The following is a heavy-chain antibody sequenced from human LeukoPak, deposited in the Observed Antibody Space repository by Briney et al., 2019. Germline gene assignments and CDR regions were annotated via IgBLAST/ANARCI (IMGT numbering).Heavy chain of an antibody. Sequence: SETLPLTCAVSGYSISSGYYWGWIRQPPGKGLEWIGSMSHNRGTYYNPSLKSRVTISIDTSKNQSSLRLSSVTAADTAVYYCASYYASGVSAYNFYGMDVWGKGTTVTVSS. D-gene: IGHD3-10*01. CDR3: ASYYASGVSAYNFYGMDV. CDR2: MSHNRGT. V-gene: IGHV4-38-2*01. J-gene: IGHJ6*04. CDR1: GYSISSGYY.